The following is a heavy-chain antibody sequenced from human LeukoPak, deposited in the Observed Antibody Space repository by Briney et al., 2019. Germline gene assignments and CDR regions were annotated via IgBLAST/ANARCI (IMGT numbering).Heavy chain of an antibody. J-gene: IGHJ4*02. V-gene: IGHV3-33*01. D-gene: IGHD1-1*01. CDR3: ARVDTTLSYKLDY. Sequence: GGSLRLSCVASGFTFRSYGMHWVRQAPGKGLEWVAVIWYDGNNKYYADSVKGRFTISRDNSKNTLYLQMNSLRAEDTAMYYCARVDTTLSYKLDYWGQGTLVTVSS. CDR1: GFTFRSYG. CDR2: IWYDGNNK.